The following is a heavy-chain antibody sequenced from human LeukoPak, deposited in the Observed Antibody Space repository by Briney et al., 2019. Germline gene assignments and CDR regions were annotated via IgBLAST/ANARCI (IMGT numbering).Heavy chain of an antibody. CDR1: GGSISSGGYY. V-gene: IGHV4-30-2*01. J-gene: IGHJ6*02. Sequence: PSQTLSLTCTVSGGSISSGGYYWSWIRQPPGKGLEWIGEINHSGSTNYNPSLKSRVTISVDTSKNQFSLKLSSVTAADTAVYYCARVPGDSGSQSSPLSYGMDVWGQGTTVTVSS. CDR3: ARVPGDSGSQSSPLSYGMDV. CDR2: INHSGST. D-gene: IGHD1-26*01.